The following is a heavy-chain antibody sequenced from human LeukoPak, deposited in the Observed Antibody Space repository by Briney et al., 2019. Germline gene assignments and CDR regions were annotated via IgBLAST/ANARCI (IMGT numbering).Heavy chain of an antibody. CDR3: ARDLYSTIFGVVINY. D-gene: IGHD3-3*01. CDR1: GGTFSSYA. J-gene: IGHJ4*02. Sequence: ASVKVSCKASGGTFSSYAISWERQAPGQGLEWMGGIIPIFGTANYAQKFQGRVTITADESTSTAYMELSSLRSEDTAVYYCARDLYSTIFGVVINYWGQGTLVTVSS. CDR2: IIPIFGTA. V-gene: IGHV1-69*13.